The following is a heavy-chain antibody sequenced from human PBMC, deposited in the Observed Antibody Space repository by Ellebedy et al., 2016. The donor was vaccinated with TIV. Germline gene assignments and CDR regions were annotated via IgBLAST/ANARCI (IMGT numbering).Heavy chain of an antibody. D-gene: IGHD3-10*01. CDR3: ARDFPNYYGSGSPDFDY. J-gene: IGHJ4*02. Sequence: AASVKVSCKASGGTFSSYAISWVRQAPGRGLEWMGRIIPILGIANYAQKFQGRVTITADKSTSTAYMELSSLRSEDTAVYYCARDFPNYYGSGSPDFDYWGQGTLVTVSS. V-gene: IGHV1-69*04. CDR2: IIPILGIA. CDR1: GGTFSSYA.